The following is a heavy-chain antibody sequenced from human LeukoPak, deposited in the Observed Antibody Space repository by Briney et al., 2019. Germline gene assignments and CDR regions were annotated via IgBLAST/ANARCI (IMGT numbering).Heavy chain of an antibody. V-gene: IGHV1-3*01. J-gene: IGHJ4*02. D-gene: IGHD3-10*01. Sequence: ASVTVSCKASGYTFTSYATHWVRQAPGQRLEWMGWINAGNGNTKYSQKFQGRVTITRDTSASTAYMELSSLRSEDTAVYYCARLTMVRGADYWGQGTLVTVSS. CDR1: GYTFTSYA. CDR3: ARLTMVRGADY. CDR2: INAGNGNT.